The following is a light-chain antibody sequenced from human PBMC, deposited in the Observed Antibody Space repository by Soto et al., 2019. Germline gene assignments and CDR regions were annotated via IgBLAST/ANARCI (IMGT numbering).Light chain of an antibody. CDR2: DAA. V-gene: IGKV1-5*01. CDR1: QTISNW. Sequence: DIQMTQSPSTLSASVGDRVTITCRASQTISNWLDWYQQKPGKAPKLLIYDAAKLESVVPARFSGSGSGTEFTLTIISLQPDDFGTYYCQQYHSYAFTFGPGTKVDIK. CDR3: QQYHSYAFT. J-gene: IGKJ3*01.